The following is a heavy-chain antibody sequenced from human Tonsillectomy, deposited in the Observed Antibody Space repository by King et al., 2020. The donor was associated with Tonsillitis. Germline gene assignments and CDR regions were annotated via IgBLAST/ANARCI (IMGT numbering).Heavy chain of an antibody. CDR3: AHREATGIFDY. Sequence: VTLKESGPTLVKPTQTLTLTCTFSGFSLSTNGVGVGWIRQPPGKALEWLALIHWDDDKRYSPSLKSRLTLTKDTSKNQVVLTVTNMDPVDTATYYCAHREATGIFDYWGQGTLVTVSS. CDR2: IHWDDDK. CDR1: GFSLSTNGVG. V-gene: IGHV2-5*02. J-gene: IGHJ4*02. D-gene: IGHD1-14*01.